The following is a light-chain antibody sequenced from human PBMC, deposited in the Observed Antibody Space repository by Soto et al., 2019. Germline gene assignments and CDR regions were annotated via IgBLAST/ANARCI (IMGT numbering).Light chain of an antibody. Sequence: EIVLTQSPVTLSLSPGERATLSCRASRSVNNFVAWYQEKPGQAPSLLIYDASNRASDIPDRFSGSGSGTDFTLTISSLEPEDFAVYYCQQYGSSPITFGQGTRLEIK. CDR1: RSVNNF. J-gene: IGKJ5*01. V-gene: IGKV3-20*01. CDR2: DAS. CDR3: QQYGSSPIT.